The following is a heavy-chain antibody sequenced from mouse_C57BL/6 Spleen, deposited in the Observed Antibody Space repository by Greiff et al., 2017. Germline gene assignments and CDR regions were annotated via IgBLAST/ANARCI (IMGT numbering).Heavy chain of an antibody. CDR2: IDPSDSYT. V-gene: IGHV1-50*01. J-gene: IGHJ4*01. CDR3: ARFPYYGSSPYAMDY. CDR1: GYTFTSYW. D-gene: IGHD1-1*01. Sequence: VQLQQPGAELVKPGASVKLSCKASGYTFTSYWMPWVKQRHGQGLEWIGEIDPSDSYTNYNQKFKGKATLTVDTSSSTAYMQLSSLTSEDSEVYYCARFPYYGSSPYAMDYWGQGTSVTVSS.